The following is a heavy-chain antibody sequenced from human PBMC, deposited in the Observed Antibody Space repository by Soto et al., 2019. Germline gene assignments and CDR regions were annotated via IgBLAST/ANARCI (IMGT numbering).Heavy chain of an antibody. CDR2: IKSKTDGGTT. J-gene: IGHJ6*02. Sequence: PGGSLRLSCAASGFTFSNAWMSWVRQAPGKGLEWVGRIKSKTDGGTTDYAAPVKGRFTISRDDSKNTLYLQMNSLKTEDTAVYYCTTELGRWSYYYYGMDVWGQGTTVTVSS. CDR3: TTELGRWSYYYYGMDV. D-gene: IGHD7-27*01. V-gene: IGHV3-15*01. CDR1: GFTFSNAW.